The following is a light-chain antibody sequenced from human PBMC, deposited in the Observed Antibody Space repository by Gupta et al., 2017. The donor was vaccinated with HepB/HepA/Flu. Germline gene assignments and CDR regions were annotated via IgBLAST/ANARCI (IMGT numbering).Light chain of an antibody. CDR3: LQYDNLPYT. CDR2: SSS. CDR1: QDIKNF. J-gene: IGKJ2*01. V-gene: IGKV1-33*01. Sequence: EIQMTQSPPSLSASVGDRVTITCQASQDIKNFLNWFQQKSGKAPQLLIYSSSNLATGVPSRFSGSGSGSRFTLTISGLQLEDKATYDGLQYDNLPYTFGQGTNLGI.